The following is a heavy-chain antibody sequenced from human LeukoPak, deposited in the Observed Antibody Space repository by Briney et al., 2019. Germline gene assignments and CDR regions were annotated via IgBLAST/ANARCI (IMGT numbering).Heavy chain of an antibody. D-gene: IGHD6-19*01. Sequence: GGSLRLSCSASGFTVSRNYMHWVRQAPGKGLEWVSMIYSGGATYYADCVRGRFTISRDNSMNMLHLQMNSLRVEDTAVYYCARATKAVADFDLWGRGALVTVSS. J-gene: IGHJ2*01. CDR2: IYSGGAT. V-gene: IGHV3-53*01. CDR3: ARATKAVADFDL. CDR1: GFTVSRNY.